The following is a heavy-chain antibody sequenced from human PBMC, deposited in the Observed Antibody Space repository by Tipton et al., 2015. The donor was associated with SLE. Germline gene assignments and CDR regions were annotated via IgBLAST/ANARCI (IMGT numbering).Heavy chain of an antibody. CDR2: FFYRGST. J-gene: IGHJ5*02. CDR1: GDSVSTSNHY. D-gene: IGHD3-3*01. CDR3: ASHGGNDFWRGNWFDP. Sequence: TLSLTCTVSGDSVSTSNHYWGWIRQSPGQGLDWIGNFFYRGSTYYNPSLKSRVTISLDTSKNQFSLKLRSVTAADTAVYYCASHGGNDFWRGNWFDPWGQGALVTVSS. V-gene: IGHV4-39*07.